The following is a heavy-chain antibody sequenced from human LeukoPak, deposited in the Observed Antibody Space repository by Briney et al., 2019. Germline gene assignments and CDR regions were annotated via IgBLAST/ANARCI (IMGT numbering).Heavy chain of an antibody. V-gene: IGHV4-30-4*08. CDR1: GGSICSGDYY. CDR2: IYYSGRT. Sequence: SSETLSLTCTVSGGSICSGDYYWSWIRQPPGKGLEWIGYIYYSGRTYYNPSLKSRVTISLDTSKNQFSLKLTSVTAADTAVYYCARDQTAAAGFLDYWGQGTLVNVSS. CDR3: ARDQTAAAGFLDY. D-gene: IGHD6-13*01. J-gene: IGHJ4*02.